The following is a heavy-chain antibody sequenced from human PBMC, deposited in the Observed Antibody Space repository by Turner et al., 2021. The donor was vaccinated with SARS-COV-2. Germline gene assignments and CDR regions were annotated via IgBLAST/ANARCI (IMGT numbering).Heavy chain of an antibody. CDR2: MYYRGST. CDR3: ARHVFRDHHDASGYYYVEENWFDL. V-gene: IGHV4-39*01. J-gene: IGHJ5*02. Sequence: QLQLQESGPGLVKPSETLSLTCTVPGGSISSSSYCWGWIRQPPGKGLEWIGSMYYRGSTYYNPSLKSRVTISVDTSKNQFSLKLSSVTAADTAVYYCARHVFRDHHDASGYYYVEENWFDLWGQGTLVTVSS. D-gene: IGHD3-3*01. CDR1: GGSISSSSYC.